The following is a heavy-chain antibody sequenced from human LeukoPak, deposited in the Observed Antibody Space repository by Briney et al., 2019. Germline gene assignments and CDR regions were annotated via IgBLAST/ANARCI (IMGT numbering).Heavy chain of an antibody. J-gene: IGHJ4*02. CDR1: GGSISSTTFY. CDR2: IYYSGST. D-gene: IGHD1-1*01. CDR3: ARSVATTGTSHWGY. Sequence: PSETLSLTCIVSGGSISSTTFYWGWIRQPPGKGLEWIGSIYYSGSTYYNPSLKSRITISLDTSRDQFSLNLSSVTAADTAVYYCARSVATTGTSHWGYWGQGTLVSVSS. V-gene: IGHV4-39*01.